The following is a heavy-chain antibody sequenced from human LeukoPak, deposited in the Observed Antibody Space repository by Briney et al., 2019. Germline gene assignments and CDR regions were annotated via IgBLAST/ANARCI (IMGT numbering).Heavy chain of an antibody. CDR2: IYTSGST. D-gene: IGHD3-10*01. V-gene: IGHV4-4*09. Sequence: SETLSLTCTVSGGSISSYYWSWIRQPPGKGLEWIGYIYTSGSTNYNPSLKSRVTISVDTSKDQFSLKLSSVTAADTAVYYCARFHGSGRLIYYYYYMDVWGKGTTVTVSS. J-gene: IGHJ6*03. CDR3: ARFHGSGRLIYYYYYMDV. CDR1: GGSISSYY.